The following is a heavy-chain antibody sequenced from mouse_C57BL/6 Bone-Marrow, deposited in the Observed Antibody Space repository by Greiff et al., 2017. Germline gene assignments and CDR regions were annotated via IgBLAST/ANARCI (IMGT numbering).Heavy chain of an antibody. D-gene: IGHD2-3*01. CDR3: ASLEGYYSFAY. J-gene: IGHJ3*01. CDR1: GFTFTDYY. Sequence: EVQGVESGGGLVQPGGSLSLSCAASGFTFTDYYMSWVRQPPGKALEWLGFIRNKDNGYTTDYSVSVKVRFTISRDNSQSILYLHMYALTAEDSATYYCASLEGYYSFAYWGQGTLVTVSA. V-gene: IGHV7-3*01. CDR2: IRNKDNGYTT.